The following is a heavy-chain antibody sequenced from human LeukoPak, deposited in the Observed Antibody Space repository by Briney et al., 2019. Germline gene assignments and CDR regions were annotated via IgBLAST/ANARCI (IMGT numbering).Heavy chain of an antibody. Sequence: GESLKISCKGSGYSFTSYWIGWVRQMPGKGLEWMGIIYPGDSDTRYSPSFQGQVTISADKSISTAYLQWSSLKASDTAMYYCARAYYDFWSRYTDAFDIWGQGTMVTVSS. D-gene: IGHD3-3*01. CDR2: IYPGDSDT. J-gene: IGHJ3*02. V-gene: IGHV5-51*01. CDR3: ARAYYDFWSRYTDAFDI. CDR1: GYSFTSYW.